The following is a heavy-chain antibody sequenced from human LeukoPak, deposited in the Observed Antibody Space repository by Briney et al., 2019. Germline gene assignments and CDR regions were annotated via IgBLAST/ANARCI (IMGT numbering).Heavy chain of an antibody. J-gene: IGHJ4*02. D-gene: IGHD6-13*01. CDR1: SGSISSYY. CDR3: ARGRYSLDY. Sequence: SETLSLTCTVSSGSISSYYWSWIRQPPGKGLEWIGYIYYSGSTNYNPSLKSRVTISVDTSKNQFSLKLSSVTAADTAVYYCARGRYSLDYWGQGTLVTVSS. CDR2: IYYSGST. V-gene: IGHV4-59*01.